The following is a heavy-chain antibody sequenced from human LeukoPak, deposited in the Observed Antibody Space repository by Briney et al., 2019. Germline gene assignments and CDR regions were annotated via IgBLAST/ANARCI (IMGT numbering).Heavy chain of an antibody. D-gene: IGHD5-24*01. CDR2: ISSSSSYI. CDR1: GFTFRSYS. CDR3: ARPTVEMATTDALDI. Sequence: GGPLGLSCEASGFTFRSYSMNWVRKAPGKGLEWVSSISSSSSYIYYADSVKGRFTISRDNATNSLYLQMNSLRAEDTAVYYCARPTVEMATTDALDIWGQGTMVTVSS. V-gene: IGHV3-21*01. J-gene: IGHJ3*02.